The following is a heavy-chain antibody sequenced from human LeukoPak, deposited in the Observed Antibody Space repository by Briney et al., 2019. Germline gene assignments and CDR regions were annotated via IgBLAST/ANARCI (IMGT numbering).Heavy chain of an antibody. CDR1: GGTFSSYA. D-gene: IGHD6-19*01. Sequence: SVKVSCKASGGTFSSYAISWVRQAPGQGLESMGRIIPILGIANYPQKFQGRVTITADKSTSTAYMELSSLRSEDTAVYYCAREVAVAGTKGFDYWGQGTLVTVSS. CDR3: AREVAVAGTKGFDY. V-gene: IGHV1-69*04. CDR2: IIPILGIA. J-gene: IGHJ4*02.